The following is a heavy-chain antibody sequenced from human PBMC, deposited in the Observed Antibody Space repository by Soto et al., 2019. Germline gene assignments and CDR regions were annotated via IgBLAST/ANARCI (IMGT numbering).Heavy chain of an antibody. Sequence: QVPLVQSGAEVKKPGASVKVSCKASGYTFTSYGISWVRQAPGQGLEWMGWISAYNGNTNYAQKLQGRVTMTTDTSTSTAYMELRSLRSDDTAVYYCARVRITMVRGVIRPGAFDIWGQGTMVTVSS. J-gene: IGHJ3*02. V-gene: IGHV1-18*01. CDR3: ARVRITMVRGVIRPGAFDI. CDR1: GYTFTSYG. CDR2: ISAYNGNT. D-gene: IGHD3-10*01.